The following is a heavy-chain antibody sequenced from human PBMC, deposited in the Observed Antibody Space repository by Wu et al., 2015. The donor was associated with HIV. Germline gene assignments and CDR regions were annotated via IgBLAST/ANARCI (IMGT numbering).Heavy chain of an antibody. D-gene: IGHD3-10*01. CDR1: EYTFTGYY. V-gene: IGHV1-2*02. Sequence: QVQLVQSEIEVKKPGASVKVSCKASEYTFTGYYLHWVRQAPGQGLEWLGWINPNSGGTNYAQKFQGRVTMTRTGPSVQAYMEVFEQGGVRSDDRGRVFYCARESMVRGNFFIPPTKFLLRTDVWGQGTTVTVSS. CDR2: INPNSGGT. J-gene: IGHJ6*02. CDR3: ARESMVRGNFFIPPTKFLLRTDV.